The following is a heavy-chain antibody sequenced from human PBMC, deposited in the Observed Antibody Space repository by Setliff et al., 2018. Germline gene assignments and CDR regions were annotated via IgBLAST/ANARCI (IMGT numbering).Heavy chain of an antibody. V-gene: IGHV4-34*01. CDR1: GGSFTNYY. CDR2: INHSGST. J-gene: IGHJ4*02. Sequence: PSETLSLTCTVYGGSFTNYYWGWIRQSPGKGLEWIGEINHSGSTNYNPSLKSQLTISVDASTNQFSLKLYSVTAADTAVYYCRYWSGYYNNDYWGQGTLVTVS. D-gene: IGHD3-3*01. CDR3: RYWSGYYNNDY.